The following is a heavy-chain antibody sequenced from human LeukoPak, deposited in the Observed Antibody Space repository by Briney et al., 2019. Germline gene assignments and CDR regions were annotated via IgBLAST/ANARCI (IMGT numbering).Heavy chain of an antibody. V-gene: IGHV4-39*07. Sequence: SETLSLACTVSGGSISSRSYYWSWIRQPAGKGLEWIGEINHSGSTDYNPSLKSRVTISLDTSKNQFSLRLTSVTAADTAVYYCARDAYNWNVDAFDPWGQGTLVTVSS. D-gene: IGHD1-20*01. CDR2: INHSGST. J-gene: IGHJ5*02. CDR3: ARDAYNWNVDAFDP. CDR1: GGSISSRSYY.